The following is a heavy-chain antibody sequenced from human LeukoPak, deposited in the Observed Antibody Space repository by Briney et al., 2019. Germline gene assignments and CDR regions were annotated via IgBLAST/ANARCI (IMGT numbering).Heavy chain of an antibody. V-gene: IGHV3-23*01. J-gene: IGHJ3*02. CDR3: AKASGDYLGPHRALDI. CDR1: GFTFSTFA. Sequence: PGGSLRLSCAASGFTFSTFAMIWVRQPPGKGLEWVSSIFPSGGEIHYANSVKGRFSISRDNSKNTMSLQMNSLGVEDTALYFCAKASGDYLGPHRALDIWGQGTQVTVS. CDR2: IFPSGGEI. D-gene: IGHD4-11*01.